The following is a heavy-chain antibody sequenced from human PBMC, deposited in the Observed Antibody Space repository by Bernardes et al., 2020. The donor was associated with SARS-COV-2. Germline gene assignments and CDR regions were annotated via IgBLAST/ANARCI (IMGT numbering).Heavy chain of an antibody. CDR3: ATTPQYEYTRVFDF. V-gene: IGHV3-30*03. CDR1: GFTFSSYG. CDR2: ISYDGGEK. J-gene: IGHJ4*02. D-gene: IGHD2-15*01. Sequence: GGSLRLSCAASGFTFSSYGMHWVRQAPGQGLEWVAVISYDGGEKLYADSVKGRFTISRDNSKNTLYLQMNSLRAEDTAVYYCATTPQYEYTRVFDFWGQGTLVTVSS.